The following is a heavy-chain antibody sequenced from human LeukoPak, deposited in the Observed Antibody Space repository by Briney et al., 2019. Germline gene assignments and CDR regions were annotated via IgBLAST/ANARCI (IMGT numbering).Heavy chain of an antibody. J-gene: IGHJ4*02. CDR1: GFTFSSYG. CDR3: ARDFTPDN. V-gene: IGHV3-30*03. Sequence: QPGRSLRLSCAASGFTFSSYGMHWVRQAPGKGLEWVAVISFDGNNKYFADSVKGRFTISRDNSKNSLYLQMNSLRVEDTAVYYCARDFTPDNWGQGTLVAVSS. CDR2: ISFDGNNK.